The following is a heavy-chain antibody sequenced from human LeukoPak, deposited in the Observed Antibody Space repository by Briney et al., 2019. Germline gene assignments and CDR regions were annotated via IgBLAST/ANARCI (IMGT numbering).Heavy chain of an antibody. CDR1: GGSISSGGYY. J-gene: IGHJ4*02. V-gene: IGHV4-31*03. D-gene: IGHD3/OR15-3a*01. Sequence: SETLSLTCTVSGGSISSGGYYWSWIRQHSGKGLEWIGYIKYSGDTFYNPSLKSRLTISRDTSKNQFSLILSSVTAADSALYFCARGTLLNYLDYWGQGALVTVSS. CDR2: IKYSGDT. CDR3: ARGTLLNYLDY.